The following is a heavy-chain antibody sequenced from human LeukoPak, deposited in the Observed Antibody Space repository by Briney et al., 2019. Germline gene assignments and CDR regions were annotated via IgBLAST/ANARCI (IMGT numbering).Heavy chain of an antibody. CDR1: GGSVSSGSYY. Sequence: PSETLFLTCNVSGGSVSSGSYYWSWIRQPPGKGLVWIGYIYYSGSTNYNPSLKSRVTISVDTSKNQFSLKLSSVTAADTAVYYCASGYSYGYYYYGMDVWGQGTTVTVSS. CDR3: ASGYSYGYYYYGMDV. D-gene: IGHD5-18*01. V-gene: IGHV4-61*01. CDR2: IYYSGST. J-gene: IGHJ6*02.